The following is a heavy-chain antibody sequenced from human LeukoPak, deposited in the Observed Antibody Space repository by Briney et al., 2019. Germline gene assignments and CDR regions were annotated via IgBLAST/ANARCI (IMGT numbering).Heavy chain of an antibody. V-gene: IGHV4-34*01. CDR2: INHSGST. Sequence: PSETLSLTCAVYGGSFSGYYWSWIRQPPGKGLEWIGEINHSGSTNYNPSLKSRVTISVDTSKNQFSLKLSSVTAADTAVYYCARGVHCSSTNCSAGYNWFDPWGQGTLVTVSS. D-gene: IGHD2-2*01. CDR1: GGSFSGYY. CDR3: ARGVHCSSTNCSAGYNWFDP. J-gene: IGHJ5*02.